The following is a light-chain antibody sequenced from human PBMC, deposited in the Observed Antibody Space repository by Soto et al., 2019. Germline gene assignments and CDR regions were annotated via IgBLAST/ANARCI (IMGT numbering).Light chain of an antibody. J-gene: IGKJ4*01. CDR3: KQRSNWLFT. Sequence: EIVLTQSPATLSLSPGERATLSCRASQSVSSYLAWYQQKPGQAPRLLIYDASNRATGIPARFSGSGSGTDFTLTIRSLEPEDFGVYYCKQRSNWLFTFGGGTKVEIK. CDR2: DAS. V-gene: IGKV3-11*01. CDR1: QSVSSY.